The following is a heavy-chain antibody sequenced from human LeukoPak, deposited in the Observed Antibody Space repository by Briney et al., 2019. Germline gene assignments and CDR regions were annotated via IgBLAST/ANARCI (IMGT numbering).Heavy chain of an antibody. CDR1: GFTFGSCN. CDR3: ARATPSGSYWFDY. D-gene: IGHD3-10*01. V-gene: IGHV3-48*01. CDR2: ISSGSSTI. J-gene: IGHJ4*02. Sequence: GGSLRLSCAASGFTFGSCNMNWVRQAPGKGLEWVSYISSGSSTIYYADSVEGRFTISRDNAKTSLYLQMNSLRAEDTAVYYCARATPSGSYWFDYWGQGTLVTVSS.